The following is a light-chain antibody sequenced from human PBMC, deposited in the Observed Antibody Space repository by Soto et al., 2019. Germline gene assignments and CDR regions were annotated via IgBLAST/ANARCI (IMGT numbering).Light chain of an antibody. CDR2: EDN. CDR3: QSYDSSDHVV. V-gene: IGLV6-57*02. J-gene: IGLJ2*01. CDR1: SGSIANNY. Sequence: NFMLTQPHSVSESPGKTVTISCTGSSGSIANNYVQWSQQRPGSAPTTVIYEDNQRPSGVPDRFSGSIDRSSNSASLTISGLKTEDEADYYCQSYDSSDHVVFGGGTKVTVL.